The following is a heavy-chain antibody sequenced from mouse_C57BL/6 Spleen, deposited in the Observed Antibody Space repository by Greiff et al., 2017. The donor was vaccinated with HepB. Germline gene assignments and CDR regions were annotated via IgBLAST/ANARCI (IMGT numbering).Heavy chain of an antibody. D-gene: IGHD1-1*01. V-gene: IGHV1-69*01. CDR2: IDPSDSYT. Sequence: QVQLQQSGAELVMPGASVKLSCKASGYTFTSYWMHWVKQRPGQGLEWIGEIDPSDSYTNYNQKFKGKSTLTVDKSSSTAYMQLSSLTSEDSAVYYCARSNYYGSSYRYFDYWGQGTTLTVSS. J-gene: IGHJ2*01. CDR1: GYTFTSYW. CDR3: ARSNYYGSSYRYFDY.